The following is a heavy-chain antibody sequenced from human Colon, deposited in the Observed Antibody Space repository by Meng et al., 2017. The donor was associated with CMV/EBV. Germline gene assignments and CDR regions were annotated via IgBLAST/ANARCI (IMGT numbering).Heavy chain of an antibody. V-gene: IGHV1-69*13. CDR1: GYNFTDTLTGYY. CDR2: ILPGLGTT. Sequence: SVKVSCKASGYNFTDTLTGYYMHWVRQAPGQGLEWMGGILPGLGTTNFAQKFKGRVTLTVDESTSTVYMELSSLRSDDTAVYYGKKEGGVRALTWFDPWGQGTQVTVSS. CDR3: KKEGGVRALTWFDP. J-gene: IGHJ5*02. D-gene: IGHD3-10*01.